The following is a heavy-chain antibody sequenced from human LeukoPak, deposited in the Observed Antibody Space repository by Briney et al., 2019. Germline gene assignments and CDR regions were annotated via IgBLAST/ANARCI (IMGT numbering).Heavy chain of an antibody. V-gene: IGHV3-21*01. CDR1: GFTFSSYS. CDR3: ARDSRYCSSTSCEFDY. CDR2: ISSSSSYI. J-gene: IGHJ4*02. D-gene: IGHD2-2*01. Sequence: PGGSLRLSCAASGFTFSSYSMNWVRQAPGKGLEWVSSISSSSSYIYYADSVKGRFTISRDNAKNSLYLQMNSLRAEDTAVYYCARDSRYCSSTSCEFDYWGQGTLVTVSS.